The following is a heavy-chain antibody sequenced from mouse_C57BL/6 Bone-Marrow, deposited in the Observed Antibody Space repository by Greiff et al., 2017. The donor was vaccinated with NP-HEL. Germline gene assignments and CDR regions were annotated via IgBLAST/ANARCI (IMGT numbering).Heavy chain of an antibody. V-gene: IGHV7-3*01. CDR2: IRNKANGYTT. D-gene: IGHD2-4*01. Sequence: EVKLVESGGGLVQPGGSLSLSCAASGFTFTDYYMSWVRQPPGKALEWLGFIRNKANGYTTEYSASVKGRFTISRDNSKSSLYLQMNALRAEDSATYYCARSIYYDYADDPFYAMDYWGQGTSVTGSS. CDR3: ARSIYYDYADDPFYAMDY. J-gene: IGHJ4*01. CDR1: GFTFTDYY.